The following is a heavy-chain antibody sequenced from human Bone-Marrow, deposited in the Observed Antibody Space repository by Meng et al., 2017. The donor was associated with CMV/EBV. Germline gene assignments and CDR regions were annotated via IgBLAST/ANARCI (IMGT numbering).Heavy chain of an antibody. J-gene: IGHJ4*02. Sequence: SETLSLTCTVSGGSISSYYWSWIRQPPGKGLEWIGYIYYSGSTNYNPSLKSRVTISVDTSKNQFSLKLSSVTAADTAVYYCARDNSSSWSRRGYYFDYWGQGTRVTVSS. CDR3: ARDNSSSWSRRGYYFDY. D-gene: IGHD6-13*01. V-gene: IGHV4-59*01. CDR1: GGSISSYY. CDR2: IYYSGST.